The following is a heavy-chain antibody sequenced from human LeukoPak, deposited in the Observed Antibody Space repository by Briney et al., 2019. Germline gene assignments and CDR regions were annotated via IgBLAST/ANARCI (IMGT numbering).Heavy chain of an antibody. CDR2: IYYSGST. D-gene: IGHD1-26*01. J-gene: IGHJ4*02. CDR1: GDSISSSSYY. Sequence: SETLSLTCTVSGDSISSSSYYWGWIRQPPGKGLEWIGSIYYSGSTYYNPSLKSRVTISVDTSKNQFSLKLSSVTAADTAVYYCVRDRAEFSYSHDYWGQGTLVTVS. CDR3: VRDRAEFSYSHDY. V-gene: IGHV4-39*07.